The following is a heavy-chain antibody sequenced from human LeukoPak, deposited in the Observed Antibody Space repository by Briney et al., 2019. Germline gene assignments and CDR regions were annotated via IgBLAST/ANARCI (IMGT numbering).Heavy chain of an antibody. CDR3: ARGGPLGYYYYGMDV. J-gene: IGHJ6*02. V-gene: IGHV3-48*02. CDR2: ISSSSSTT. D-gene: IGHD7-27*01. CDR1: GLSFRSYA. Sequence: GGSLRLSCAASGLSFRSYAMNWVRQAPGKGLEWVSYISSSSSTTYYADSVKGRFTISRDNAKNSLYLQMNSLRDEDTAVYYCARGGPLGYYYYGMDVWGQGTTVTVSS.